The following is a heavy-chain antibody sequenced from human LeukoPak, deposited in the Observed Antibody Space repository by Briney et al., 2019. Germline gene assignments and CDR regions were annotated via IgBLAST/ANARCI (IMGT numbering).Heavy chain of an antibody. Sequence: GGSLRLSCAASGFTVSSNYMSWVRQAPGKGLEWVSVIYSGGSTYYADSVKGRFTISRDNSKNTLYLQMNSLRAEDTAVYYCARDGKYYYDSSGYYYWNYSDYWGQGTLVTVSS. D-gene: IGHD3-22*01. CDR1: GFTVSSNY. CDR2: IYSGGST. CDR3: ARDGKYYYDSSGYYYWNYSDY. J-gene: IGHJ4*02. V-gene: IGHV3-66*01.